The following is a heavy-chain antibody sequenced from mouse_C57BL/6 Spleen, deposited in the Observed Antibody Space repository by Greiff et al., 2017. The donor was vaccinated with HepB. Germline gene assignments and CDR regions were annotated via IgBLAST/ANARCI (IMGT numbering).Heavy chain of an antibody. CDR1: GFNIKDYY. V-gene: IGHV14-1*01. CDR3: TTPITTVVATRYFDV. J-gene: IGHJ1*03. D-gene: IGHD1-1*01. CDR2: IDPEDGDT. Sequence: DVKLQESGAELVRPGASVKLSCTASGFNIKDYYMHWVKQRPEQGLEWIGRIDPEDGDTEYAPKFQGKATMTADTSSNTAYLQLSSLTSEDTAVYYCTTPITTVVATRYFDVWGTGTTVTVSS.